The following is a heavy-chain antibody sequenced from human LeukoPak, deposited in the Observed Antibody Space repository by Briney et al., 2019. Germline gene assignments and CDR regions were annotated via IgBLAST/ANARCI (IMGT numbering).Heavy chain of an antibody. Sequence: GGSLRLSCAASGFTFSSYWLHWVRHVPGKGLVWVSRINPDGSSTTYADLVQGRFAISRDNAKNSLYLQMNSLRAEDTAVYYCARDLVDDCSGGSCYFIPGDYYYYGMDVWGQGTTVTVSS. J-gene: IGHJ6*02. V-gene: IGHV3-74*01. CDR3: ARDLVDDCSGGSCYFIPGDYYYYGMDV. CDR1: GFTFSSYW. D-gene: IGHD2-15*01. CDR2: INPDGSST.